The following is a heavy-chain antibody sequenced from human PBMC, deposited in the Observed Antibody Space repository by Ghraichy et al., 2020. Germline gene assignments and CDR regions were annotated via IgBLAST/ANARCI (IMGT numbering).Heavy chain of an antibody. J-gene: IGHJ6*02. D-gene: IGHD3-3*01. Sequence: GGSLRLSCAASGFTFSSYAMHWVRQAPGKGLEWVAVISYDGSNKYYADSVKGRFTISRDNSKNTLYLQMNSLRAEDTAVYYCARDHAPTIFGVVPKSRPMDVWGQGTTVTVSS. CDR2: ISYDGSNK. V-gene: IGHV3-30-3*01. CDR1: GFTFSSYA. CDR3: ARDHAPTIFGVVPKSRPMDV.